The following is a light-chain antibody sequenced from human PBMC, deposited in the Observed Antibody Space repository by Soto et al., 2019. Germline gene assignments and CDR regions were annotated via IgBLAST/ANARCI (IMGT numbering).Light chain of an antibody. CDR3: SSYSSIGTLYV. Sequence: QSALTQPASVSGSLGQSITISCTGTSSDVGGYNYISWYQQAPGKAPKLLIYDVINRCSGVSHRFSGSKSGNTASLTISGLQAEDEADYYCSSYSSIGTLYVFGGGTKVTVL. CDR1: SSDVGGYNY. J-gene: IGLJ1*01. V-gene: IGLV2-14*01. CDR2: DVI.